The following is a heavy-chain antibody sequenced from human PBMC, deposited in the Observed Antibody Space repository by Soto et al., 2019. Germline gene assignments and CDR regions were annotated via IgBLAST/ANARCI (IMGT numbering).Heavy chain of an antibody. J-gene: IGHJ6*02. CDR3: AEDLLPGQQLVLHYGMDV. CDR2: ISGSGGST. V-gene: IGHV3-23*01. CDR1: GFTFSSYA. D-gene: IGHD6-13*01. Sequence: EVQLLESGGGLVQPGGSLRLSCAASGFTFSSYAMSWVRQAPGKGLEWVSAISGSGGSTYYADSVKGRFTISRDNSKNTLYLQMNSLRAEDTAVYYCAEDLLPGQQLVLHYGMDVWGQGTTVTVSS.